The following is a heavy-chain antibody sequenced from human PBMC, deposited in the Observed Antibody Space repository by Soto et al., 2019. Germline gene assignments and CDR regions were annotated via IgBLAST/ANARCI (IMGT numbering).Heavy chain of an antibody. Sequence: EVHLVESGGGLVQPGGSLRLACAGSGFRVSDYGMPWVRQAPGKGLVWVSRVSNEGSKEYADFVKGRFTLSKDNAKNTLYLEMDSLSVEDTALYYCTATPRNGMGVWGQGTKVTVAS. J-gene: IGHJ6*02. CDR1: GFRVSDYG. CDR3: TATPRNGMGV. CDR2: VSNEGSK. V-gene: IGHV3-74*01.